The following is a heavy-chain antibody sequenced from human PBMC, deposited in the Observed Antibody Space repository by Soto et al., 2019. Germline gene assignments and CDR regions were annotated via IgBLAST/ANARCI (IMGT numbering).Heavy chain of an antibody. V-gene: IGHV3-7*01. CDR1: GFTFSSYW. CDR2: IKQDGSEK. CDR3: ARVGGYVGLDY. J-gene: IGHJ4*02. Sequence: PGESLKISCAASGFTFSSYWMSWVRQAPGKGLEWVANIKQDGSEKYYVDSVKGRFTISRDNAKNSLYLQMNSLRAEDTAVYYCARVGGYVGLDYWGQGTLVTVSS. D-gene: IGHD5-12*01.